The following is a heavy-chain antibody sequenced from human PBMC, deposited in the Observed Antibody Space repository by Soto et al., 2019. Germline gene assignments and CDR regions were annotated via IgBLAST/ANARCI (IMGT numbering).Heavy chain of an antibody. D-gene: IGHD5-18*01. Sequence: GGSLRLSCAGSGFPFSSYAMSWVRQAPEKGLEWVSALRDSGVSPYYADSVKGRFTISRDNSKNTLYLQMDSLRVEDTALYYCAKMTSDSYGRNYGMDVWGQGTTVTVPS. J-gene: IGHJ6*02. CDR1: GFPFSSYA. CDR2: LRDSGVSP. V-gene: IGHV3-23*01. CDR3: AKMTSDSYGRNYGMDV.